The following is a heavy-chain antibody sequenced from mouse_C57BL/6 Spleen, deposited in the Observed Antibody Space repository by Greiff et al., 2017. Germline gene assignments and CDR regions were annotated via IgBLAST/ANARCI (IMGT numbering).Heavy chain of an antibody. CDR2: IDPENGDT. D-gene: IGHD1-1*01. J-gene: IGHJ2*01. CDR3: TSYYYGSP. Sequence: VQLQQSGAELVRPGASVKLSCTASGFNIKDDYMHWVKQRPEQGLEWIGWIDPENGDTEYASKFQGKATITADTSSNTAYLQLSSLTSEATAVYYCTSYYYGSPWGPGTTLTVSS. V-gene: IGHV14-4*01. CDR1: GFNIKDDY.